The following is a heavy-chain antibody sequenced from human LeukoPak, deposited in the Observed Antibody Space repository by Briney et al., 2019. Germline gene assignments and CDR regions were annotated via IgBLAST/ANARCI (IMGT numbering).Heavy chain of an antibody. D-gene: IGHD2-8*02. CDR2: ILPIIGAT. V-gene: IGHV1-69*01. CDR1: GDTFSNYA. J-gene: IGHJ4*02. CDR3: ARAHFSACTGSE. Sequence: GSSVKVSCKASGDTFSNYAIYWVRQAPGQGLEWVGGILPIIGATKNGQKLQGRVTFTADESTSTVYMELSSLRSEDTAIYYCARAHFSACTGSEWGQGTLVTVSS.